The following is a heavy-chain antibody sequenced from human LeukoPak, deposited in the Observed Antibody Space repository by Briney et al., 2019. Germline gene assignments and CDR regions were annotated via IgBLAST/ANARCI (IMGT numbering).Heavy chain of an antibody. CDR3: ARGVGATFGN. Sequence: PSETLSLTCAVYGGSFSGYYWSWIRQPPGKGLEWIGEINHSGSTNYNPSLKSRVTISVDTSKHQFSLKLSSVTAADTAVYYCARGVGATFGNWGQGTLVTVSS. V-gene: IGHV4-34*01. D-gene: IGHD1-26*01. J-gene: IGHJ4*02. CDR1: GGSFSGYY. CDR2: INHSGST.